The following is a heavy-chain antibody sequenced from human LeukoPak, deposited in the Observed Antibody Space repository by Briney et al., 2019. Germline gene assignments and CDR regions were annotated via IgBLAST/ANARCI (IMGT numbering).Heavy chain of an antibody. Sequence: PGGSLRLSCAASGFTFSSYAMSWVCQAPGKGLEWVSAISGSGGSTYYTDSVKGRFTISRDNSKNTLYLQMNSLRAEDTAVYYCAKDLRRSSGPRNMDVWGQGTTVTVSS. V-gene: IGHV3-23*01. CDR2: ISGSGGST. D-gene: IGHD6-6*01. CDR1: GFTFSSYA. J-gene: IGHJ6*02. CDR3: AKDLRRSSGPRNMDV.